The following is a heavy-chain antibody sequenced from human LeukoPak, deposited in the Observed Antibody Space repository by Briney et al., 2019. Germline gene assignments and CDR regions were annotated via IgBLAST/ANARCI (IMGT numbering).Heavy chain of an antibody. D-gene: IGHD4-23*01. Sequence: SETLSLTCAVYGGSFSGYYWSWIRQPPGKGLEWIGEINHSGSTNYNPSLKSRVTISVDTSKNQFSLKLSSVTAADTAVYHCARSDYGGNLGYWGQGTLVTVSS. CDR3: ARSDYGGNLGY. V-gene: IGHV4-34*01. CDR2: INHSGST. CDR1: GGSFSGYY. J-gene: IGHJ4*02.